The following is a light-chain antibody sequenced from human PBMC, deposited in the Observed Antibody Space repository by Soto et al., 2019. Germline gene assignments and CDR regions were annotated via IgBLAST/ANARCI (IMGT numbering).Light chain of an antibody. CDR3: CSYTSTYPRV. Sequence: QSVLTQPASVSGSPGQSITISCTGTSSDIGAYNYVSWYQQHPGKAPKLIIYDVSNRPSGVSNRFSGSKSDNTASLAISGLQPEDEADYYCCSYTSTYPRVFGTGTKVTVL. J-gene: IGLJ1*01. CDR1: SSDIGAYNY. CDR2: DVS. V-gene: IGLV2-14*01.